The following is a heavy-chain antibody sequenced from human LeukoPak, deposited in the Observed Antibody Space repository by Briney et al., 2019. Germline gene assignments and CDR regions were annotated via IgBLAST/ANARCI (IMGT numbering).Heavy chain of an antibody. CDR3: AKHFRGSYHFDY. Sequence: GGSLRLSCAASGFTFSSYAMSWVRQAPGRGLEWVSAISGSGGSTYYADSVKGRFTISRDNSKNTLYLQMNSLRAEDTAVYYCAKHFRGSYHFDYWGQGTLVTVSS. CDR2: ISGSGGST. V-gene: IGHV3-23*01. D-gene: IGHD1-26*01. CDR1: GFTFSSYA. J-gene: IGHJ4*02.